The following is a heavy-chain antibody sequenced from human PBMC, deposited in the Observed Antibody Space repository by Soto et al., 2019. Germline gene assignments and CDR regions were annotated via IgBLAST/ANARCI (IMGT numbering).Heavy chain of an antibody. V-gene: IGHV1-69*02. J-gene: IGHJ4*02. CDR3: ATMYYNDSSAFLEY. CDR2: IIPILGIA. D-gene: IGHD3-22*01. CDR1: GGTFISYT. Sequence: ASVKVSCKASGGTFISYTISWVRQAPGQGLEWMGRIIPILGIANYAQKFQGRVTITADKSTSTAYMELSSLRSEDTAVYYCATMYYNDSSAFLEYWGQGTLVTVSS.